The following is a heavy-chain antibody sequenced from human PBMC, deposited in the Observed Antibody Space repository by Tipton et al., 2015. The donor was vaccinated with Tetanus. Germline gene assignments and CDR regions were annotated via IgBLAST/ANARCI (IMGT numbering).Heavy chain of an antibody. D-gene: IGHD2/OR15-2a*01. Sequence: TLSLTCTVSGDSITSSKYPWNWIRQPPGKDLEWIGYIYQTGTTYYNPSLKGRVTISMDRSNTQFSLRLDSLTAADTAVYYCARAAGFLGLTHDFWGRGTLVSVSS. V-gene: IGHV4-30-2*01. CDR3: ARAAGFLGLTHDF. CDR1: GDSITSSKYP. CDR2: IYQTGTT. J-gene: IGHJ4*02.